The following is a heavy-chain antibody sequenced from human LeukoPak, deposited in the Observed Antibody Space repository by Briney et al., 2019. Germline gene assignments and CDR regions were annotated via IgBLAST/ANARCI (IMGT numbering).Heavy chain of an antibody. D-gene: IGHD6-19*01. J-gene: IGHJ4*02. Sequence: SVTVSCKASGGTFSSYAISWVRQAPGQGLEWMGGIIPILGTANYAQKFQGRVTITADESTSTAYMELSSLRSEDTAVYYCARNPAGYSSGWYHYFDYWGQGTLVTVSS. CDR3: ARNPAGYSSGWYHYFDY. CDR2: IIPILGTA. CDR1: GGTFSSYA. V-gene: IGHV1-69*13.